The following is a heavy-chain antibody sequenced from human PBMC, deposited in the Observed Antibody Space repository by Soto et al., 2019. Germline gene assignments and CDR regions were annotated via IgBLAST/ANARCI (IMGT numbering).Heavy chain of an antibody. CDR3: ARLHGYCSSSSCHGHYAMDV. CDR1: SASISSSSYT. CDR2: IYYSGTT. Sequence: QLQLQESGPGLVKPSETLSLTCTVSSASISSSSYTWGWIRQPPGKGLEWIGSIYYSGTTYYNPSLKSRVTVSVDTSKNQFSLKVTSVTAADTAVYYCARLHGYCSSSSCHGHYAMDVWGQGTTVTVS. J-gene: IGHJ6*02. D-gene: IGHD2-2*01. V-gene: IGHV4-39*01.